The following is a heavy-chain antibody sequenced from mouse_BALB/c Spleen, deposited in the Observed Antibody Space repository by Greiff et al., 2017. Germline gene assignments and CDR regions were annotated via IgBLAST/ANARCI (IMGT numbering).Heavy chain of an antibody. CDR1: GFTFSSYG. V-gene: IGHV5-6-3*01. J-gene: IGHJ3*01. CDR3: ARENWERFAY. CDR2: INSNGGST. D-gene: IGHD4-1*01. Sequence: EVQLVESGGGLVQPGGSLKLSCAASGFTFSSYGMSWVRQTPDKRLELVATINSNGGSTYYPDSVKGRFTISRDNAKNTLYLQMSSLKSEDTAMYYCARENWERFAYWGQGTLVTVSA.